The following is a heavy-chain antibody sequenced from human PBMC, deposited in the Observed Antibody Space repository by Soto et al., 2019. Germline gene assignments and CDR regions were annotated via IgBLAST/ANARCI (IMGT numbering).Heavy chain of an antibody. CDR1: GFTVSNNY. CDR3: AMPPGGGGY. CDR2: IYSGGYT. D-gene: IGHD3-10*01. J-gene: IGHJ4*02. V-gene: IGHV3-53*01. Sequence: EVQLVESGGGLIQPGGSLRLSCAVSGFTVSNNYMSWVRQAPGKGLEGVSVIYSGGYTAYGDSVKGRFTISRDNSKNTQYLQMKGGGAAPTPVYSVAMPPGGGGYWGQGTLVTVSS.